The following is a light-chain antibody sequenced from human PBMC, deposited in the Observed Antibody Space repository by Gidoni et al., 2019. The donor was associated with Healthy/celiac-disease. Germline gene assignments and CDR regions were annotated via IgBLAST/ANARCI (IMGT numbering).Light chain of an antibody. CDR2: WAS. CDR1: QSVLYSSNNKNY. Sequence: DIVMTQSPDSVAVSLCERATINCKSSQSVLYSSNNKNYLAWYQQKPGQPPKLLIDWASTRESGVPDRFSGSGSGTDFTLTISSLQAEDVAVYYCQQYYSTLFTFGPGTKVDIK. V-gene: IGKV4-1*01. J-gene: IGKJ3*01. CDR3: QQYYSTLFT.